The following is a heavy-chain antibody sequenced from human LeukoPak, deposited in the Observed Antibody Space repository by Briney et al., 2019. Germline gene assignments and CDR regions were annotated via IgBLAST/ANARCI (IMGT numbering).Heavy chain of an antibody. J-gene: IGHJ6*02. CDR2: IIPILGIA. V-gene: IGHV1-69*04. D-gene: IGHD6-13*01. CDR3: ARVGQQLAYYYYGMDV. Sequence: SVKVSCKASGGTFSSYAISWVRQAPGQGLEWMGRIIPILGIANYAQKFQGRVTITADKSTSTAYMELSSLRSEDTAVYYCARVGQQLAYYYYGMDVWGQGTTVTVSS. CDR1: GGTFSSYA.